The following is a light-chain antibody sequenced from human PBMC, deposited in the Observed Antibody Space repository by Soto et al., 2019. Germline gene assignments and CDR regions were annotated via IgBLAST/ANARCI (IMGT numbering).Light chain of an antibody. Sequence: EIVMTQSPATLSMSLGERATLSCRASQSVSTNLAWYQQKPGQAPRLLIYHASSRVTGIPVRFSGSGSGTEFTLTISSLQSEDFAVYYCQQYNNWPPITFGQGTRLEIK. CDR3: QQYNNWPPIT. V-gene: IGKV3-15*01. J-gene: IGKJ5*01. CDR1: QSVSTN. CDR2: HAS.